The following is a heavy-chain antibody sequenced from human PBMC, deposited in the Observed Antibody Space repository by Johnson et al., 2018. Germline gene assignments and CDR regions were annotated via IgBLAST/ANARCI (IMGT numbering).Heavy chain of an antibody. V-gene: IGHV3-64*01. J-gene: IGHJ6*03. CDR3: AREAYYDFWSGYYYYYYYMDV. CDR2: ISSNGGST. Sequence: EVQLVESGGGLVQPGGSLRLSCAASGFTFSSYAMHWVRQAPGKGLEYVSAISSNGGSTYYANSVKGRFTISRDNSKNTLYLQMGSLRAEDMAVYYCAREAYYDFWSGYYYYYYYMDVGGKGTTVTVSS. CDR1: GFTFSSYA. D-gene: IGHD3-3*01.